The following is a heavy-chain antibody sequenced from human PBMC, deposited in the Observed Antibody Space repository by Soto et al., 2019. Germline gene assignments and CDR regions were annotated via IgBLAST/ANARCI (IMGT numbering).Heavy chain of an antibody. D-gene: IGHD6-19*01. J-gene: IGHJ3*01. CDR1: GFTFSNYA. CDR3: AKEGSARYSRASFDF. V-gene: IGHV3-23*01. Sequence: SGGSLRLSCAASGFTFSNYAMNWVRQAPGKGLEWVSVISGRGDSTDYADSVKGRFTISRDNSKNTLYLQMNSLRVDDTAVYYCAKEGSARYSRASFDFWGQGTMVTVSS. CDR2: ISGRGDST.